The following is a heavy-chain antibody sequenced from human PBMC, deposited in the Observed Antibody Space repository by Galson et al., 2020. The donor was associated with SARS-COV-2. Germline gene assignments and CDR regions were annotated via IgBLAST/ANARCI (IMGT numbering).Heavy chain of an antibody. D-gene: IGHD1-1*01. CDR3: AKDVATGTPTDSVTLYYYYGMDV. Sequence: TGGSLRLSCAASGFTFSSYGMHWVRQAPGKGLEWVAVILYDGSNKYYADSVKGRFTISRDNSKNTLYLQMNSLRAEDTAVYYCAKDVATGTPTDSVTLYYYYGMDVWGQGTTVTVSS. J-gene: IGHJ6*02. CDR2: ILYDGSNK. CDR1: GFTFSSYG. V-gene: IGHV3-30*18.